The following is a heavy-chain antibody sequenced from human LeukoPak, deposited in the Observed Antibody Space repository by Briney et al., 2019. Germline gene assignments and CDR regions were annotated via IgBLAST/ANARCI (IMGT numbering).Heavy chain of an antibody. J-gene: IGHJ6*03. CDR3: ARYSSSSPGDYYYYYMDV. V-gene: IGHV1-69*13. CDR1: GGTFSSYA. CDR2: IIPIFGTA. Sequence: SVKVSCKASGGTFSSYAISWVRQAPGQGLEWMGGIIPIFGTANYAQKFQGRVTITADESTSTAYMELSSLRSEDTAVYYCARYSSSSPGDYYYYYMDVWGKGTTVTVSS. D-gene: IGHD6-6*01.